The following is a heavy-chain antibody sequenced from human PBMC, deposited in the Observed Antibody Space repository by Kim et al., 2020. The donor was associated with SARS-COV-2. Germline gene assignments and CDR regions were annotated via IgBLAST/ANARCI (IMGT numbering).Heavy chain of an antibody. J-gene: IGHJ4*02. CDR1: GYSFTSYW. V-gene: IGHV5-51*01. D-gene: IGHD6-13*01. CDR3: ARHGGIRGRSWAAAGSIDY. Sequence: GESLKISCKGSGYSFTSYWIGWVRQMPGKGLEWMGIIYPGDSDTRYSPSFQGQVTISADKSISTAYLQWSSLKASDTAMYYCARHGGIRGRSWAAAGSIDYWGQGTLVTVSS. CDR2: IYPGDSDT.